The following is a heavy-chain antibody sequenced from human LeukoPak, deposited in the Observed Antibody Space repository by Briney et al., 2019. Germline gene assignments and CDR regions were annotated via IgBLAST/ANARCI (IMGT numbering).Heavy chain of an antibody. CDR3: ARSGGSYGPGP. J-gene: IGHJ5*02. Sequence: GGSLRLSCAASGFAFSSYGMHWVRQAPGKGLQWLAFIRLDGTLQYYADSVEGRFTVSRDNSLNTLYLQINSLSGDDTVVYFCARSGGSYGPGPWGQGTLVTVAS. CDR2: IRLDGTLQ. D-gene: IGHD3-16*01. V-gene: IGHV3-30*02. CDR1: GFAFSSYG.